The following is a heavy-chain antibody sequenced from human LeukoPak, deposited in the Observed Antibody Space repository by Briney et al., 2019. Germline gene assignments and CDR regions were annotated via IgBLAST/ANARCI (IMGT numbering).Heavy chain of an antibody. J-gene: IGHJ4*02. V-gene: IGHV3-64*02. CDR1: GFTFGSYA. CDR2: ISSNGGST. CDR3: ARSSSGYGGFIDY. Sequence: GGSLRLSCAASGFTFGSYAMHWVRQAPGKGLEYVSAISSNGGSTYYADSVKGRFTISRDNSKNTLYLQMGSLRAEDMAVYYCARSSSGYGGFIDYWGQGTLVTVSS. D-gene: IGHD5-12*01.